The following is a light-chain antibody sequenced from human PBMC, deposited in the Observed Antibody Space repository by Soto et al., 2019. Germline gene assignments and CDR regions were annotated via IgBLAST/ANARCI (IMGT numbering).Light chain of an antibody. CDR1: RSLTTW. Sequence: DIQMTQSPSTLSASVGDRFTITCRASRSLTTWLAWYQQRPGKAPKLLISDASNLEGGVPSRFSGSGSGTEFTLTISSLQPDDFATYYCQQYNSYQGTFGQGTKVDIK. CDR3: QQYNSYQGT. V-gene: IGKV1-5*01. J-gene: IGKJ1*01. CDR2: DAS.